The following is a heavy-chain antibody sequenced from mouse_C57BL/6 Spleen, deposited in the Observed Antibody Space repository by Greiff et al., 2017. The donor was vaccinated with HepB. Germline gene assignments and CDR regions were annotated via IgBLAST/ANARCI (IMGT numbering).Heavy chain of an antibody. D-gene: IGHD2-3*01. Sequence: DVMLVESGGDLVKPGGSLKLSCAASGFTFSSYGMSWVRQTPDKRLEWVATISSGGSYTYYPDSVKGRFTISRDNAKNTLYLQMSSLKSEDTAMYYCARGGIYDGYSFYAMDYWGQGTSVTVSS. CDR2: ISSGGSYT. CDR3: ARGGIYDGYSFYAMDY. CDR1: GFTFSSYG. V-gene: IGHV5-6*02. J-gene: IGHJ4*01.